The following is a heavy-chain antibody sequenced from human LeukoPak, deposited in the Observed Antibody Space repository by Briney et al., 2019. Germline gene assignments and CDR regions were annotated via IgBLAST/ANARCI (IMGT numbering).Heavy chain of an antibody. CDR2: IIPIFGTA. CDR3: ARDSLRYFDWLLPYDYGMDV. Sequence: SVKVSCKASGGTFSSYAISWVRQAPGQGLEWMGGIIPIFGTANYAQKLQGRVTMTTDTSTSTAYMELRSLRSDDTAVYYCARDSLRYFDWLLPYDYGMDVWGQGTTVTVSS. J-gene: IGHJ6*02. D-gene: IGHD3-9*01. V-gene: IGHV1-69*05. CDR1: GGTFSSYA.